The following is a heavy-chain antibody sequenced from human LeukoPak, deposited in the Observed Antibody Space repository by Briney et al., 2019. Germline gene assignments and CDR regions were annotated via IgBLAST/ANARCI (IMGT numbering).Heavy chain of an antibody. V-gene: IGHV5-51*01. D-gene: IGHD5-12*01. J-gene: IGHJ4*02. Sequence: GESLKISCKGSGYRFTSYWIGWVRQMPGKGLEWMGIIYPSDSDTRYSPSFQGQVSISADKSISTAYLQWSSLKASDTAMYYCARHILGEGYSGYDLDYWGQGTLVTVSS. CDR1: GYRFTSYW. CDR3: ARHILGEGYSGYDLDY. CDR2: IYPSDSDT.